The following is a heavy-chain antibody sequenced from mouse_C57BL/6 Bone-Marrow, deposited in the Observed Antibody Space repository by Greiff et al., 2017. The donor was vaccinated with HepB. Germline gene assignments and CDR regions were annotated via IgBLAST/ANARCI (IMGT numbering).Heavy chain of an antibody. Sequence: EVMLVESGGDLVKPGGSLKLSCAASGFTLSTYGMSWVRQTPDKRLEWVATVSTGGGYTYYPDSVKGRFTISRDNAKNTLYLQMSGLKSEDTAMFYCTRLAYYYDSEGFAYWGQGTLVTVSA. CDR1: GFTLSTYG. V-gene: IGHV5-6*02. J-gene: IGHJ3*01. CDR2: VSTGGGYT. D-gene: IGHD1-1*01. CDR3: TRLAYYYDSEGFAY.